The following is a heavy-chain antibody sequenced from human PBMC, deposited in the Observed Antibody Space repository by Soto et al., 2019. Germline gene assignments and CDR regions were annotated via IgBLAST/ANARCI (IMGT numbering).Heavy chain of an antibody. Sequence: GGSLRLSCAASGFTFSSYAMHWVRQAPGKGLEWVAVISYDGSNKYYADSVKGRFTISRDNSKNTLYLQMNSLRAEDTAVYYCARDTLLYCTAGSCDGMDVWGQATTVTVS. CDR1: GFTFSSYA. CDR2: ISYDGSNK. CDR3: ARDTLLYCTAGSCDGMDV. J-gene: IGHJ6*02. V-gene: IGHV3-30-3*01. D-gene: IGHD2-15*01.